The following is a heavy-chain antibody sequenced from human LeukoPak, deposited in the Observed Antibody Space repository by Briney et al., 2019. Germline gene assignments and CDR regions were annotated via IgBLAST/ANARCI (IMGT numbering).Heavy chain of an antibody. D-gene: IGHD6-19*01. CDR3: AKDTFREQWLVFDY. V-gene: IGHV3-23*01. Sequence: GGSLRLSCVASGFTFSSYAMSWVRQAPGKGLEWVSAISGSGGSTYYADSVKGRFTISRDNSKNTLYPQMNSLRAEDTAVYYCAKDTFREQWLVFDYWGQGTLVTVSS. CDR2: ISGSGGST. CDR1: GFTFSSYA. J-gene: IGHJ4*02.